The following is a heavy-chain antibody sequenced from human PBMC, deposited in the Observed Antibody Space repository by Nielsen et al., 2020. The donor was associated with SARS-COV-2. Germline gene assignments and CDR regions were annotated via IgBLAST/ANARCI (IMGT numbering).Heavy chain of an antibody. J-gene: IGHJ4*02. Sequence: ASVKVSCKVSGYTLTELSMHWVRQAPGKGLEWMGGFDPEDGETIYAQKFQGRVTMTRDTSTSTVYMELSSLRSEDTAVYYCARDTGTEDLDYWGQGTLVTVSS. CDR3: ARDTGTEDLDY. CDR2: FDPEDGET. D-gene: IGHD1-14*01. V-gene: IGHV1-24*01. CDR1: GYTLTELS.